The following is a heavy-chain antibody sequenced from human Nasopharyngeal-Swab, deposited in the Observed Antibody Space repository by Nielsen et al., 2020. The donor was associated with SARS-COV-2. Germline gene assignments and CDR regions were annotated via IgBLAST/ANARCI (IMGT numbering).Heavy chain of an antibody. J-gene: IGHJ6*02. CDR2: IYPGDSDT. CDR3: ARSMPSRYYYYGMDV. CDR1: GYSFTSDG. Sequence: KAPCKGSGYSFTSDGIGRGRKMPGKGLGWMGIIYPGDSDTRYSPSFQGQVTISADKSISTAYLQWSSLKASDTAMYYCARSMPSRYYYYGMDVWGQGTTVTVSS. V-gene: IGHV5-51*01. D-gene: IGHD2-2*01.